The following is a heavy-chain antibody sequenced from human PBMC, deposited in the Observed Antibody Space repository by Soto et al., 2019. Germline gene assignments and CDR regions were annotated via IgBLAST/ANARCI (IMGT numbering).Heavy chain of an antibody. Sequence: EVQLVESGGVVVQPGGSLRLSCAATGFTFDDYTMHWVRQAPGKGLECVSLISWDGGSTYYADSVKRRFTISRDNSKNSLYLQMNSLRTEYTALYYCAKDRGSTEDYFGYWGQGTLVTVS. J-gene: IGHJ4*02. D-gene: IGHD3-16*01. CDR1: GFTFDDYT. CDR3: AKDRGSTEDYFGY. CDR2: ISWDGGST. V-gene: IGHV3-43*01.